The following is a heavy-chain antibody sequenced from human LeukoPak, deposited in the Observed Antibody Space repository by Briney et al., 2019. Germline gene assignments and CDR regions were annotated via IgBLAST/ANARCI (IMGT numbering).Heavy chain of an antibody. D-gene: IGHD3-22*01. V-gene: IGHV4-59*01. CDR2: IYYSGST. CDR3: ARATMIVVADAFDI. J-gene: IGHJ3*02. CDR1: GGPINSYY. Sequence: SETLSLTCTVSGGPINSYYWSWIRQPPGKGLEWIGYIYYSGSTNYNPSLKSRVTISVDTSKNQFSLKLSPVTAADTAVYYCARATMIVVADAFDIWGQGTMVTVSS.